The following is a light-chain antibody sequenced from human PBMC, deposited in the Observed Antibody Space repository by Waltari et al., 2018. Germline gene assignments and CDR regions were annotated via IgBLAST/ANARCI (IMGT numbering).Light chain of an antibody. CDR1: QRISNW. CDR2: KVS. Sequence: DIQMTQSPSTLSASVGDRVTITCRASQRISNWLAWYQQKPGKAPKLLIYKVSKLENGGPSRFSGSGSGTELTLTISSLQPDDFAAYYCQQYDSFPLTFGGGTNVEV. CDR3: QQYDSFPLT. V-gene: IGKV1-5*03. J-gene: IGKJ4*01.